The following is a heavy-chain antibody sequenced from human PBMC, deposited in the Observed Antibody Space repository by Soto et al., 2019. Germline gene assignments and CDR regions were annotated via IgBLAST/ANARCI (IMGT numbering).Heavy chain of an antibody. CDR3: ARVGQHPDYYYYGMDV. CDR1: GGSISSYY. CDR2: IYYSGST. Sequence: SETLSLTCTVSGGSISSYYWSWIRQPPGKGLEWIGYIYYSGSTNYNPSLKSRVTISVDTSKNQFSLKLSSVTAADTAVYYCARVGQHPDYYYYGMDVWGQGTTVTVS. J-gene: IGHJ6*02. V-gene: IGHV4-59*01.